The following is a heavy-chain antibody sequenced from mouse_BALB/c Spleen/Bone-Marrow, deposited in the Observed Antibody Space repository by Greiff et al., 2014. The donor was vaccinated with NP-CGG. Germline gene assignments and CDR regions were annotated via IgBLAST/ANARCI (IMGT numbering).Heavy chain of an antibody. J-gene: IGHJ4*01. D-gene: IGHD2-4*01. CDR2: INSDGGST. V-gene: IGHV5-2*01. Sequence: EVKVVESGGGLVQPGESLKLPCESNEYEFPSHDMSWVRKTPEKRLELVAAINSDGGSTYYPDTMERRFIISRDNTKKTLYLQMSSLRSEDTALYYCARHRYDYDGAMDYWGQGTSVTVSS. CDR1: EYEFPSHD. CDR3: ARHRYDYDGAMDY.